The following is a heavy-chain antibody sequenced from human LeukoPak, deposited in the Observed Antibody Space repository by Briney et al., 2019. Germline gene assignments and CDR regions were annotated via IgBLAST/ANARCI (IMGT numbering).Heavy chain of an antibody. CDR3: TTELAAAGEFDY. CDR1: GFTFSSYA. CDR2: IKSKTDGGTT. D-gene: IGHD6-13*01. Sequence: GGSLRLSCAASGFTFSSYAMSWVRQAPGKGLEWVGRIKSKTDGGTTDYAAPVKGRFTISRDDSKNTLYLQMNSLKTEDTAVYYCTTELAAAGEFDYWGQGTLVTASS. V-gene: IGHV3-15*01. J-gene: IGHJ4*02.